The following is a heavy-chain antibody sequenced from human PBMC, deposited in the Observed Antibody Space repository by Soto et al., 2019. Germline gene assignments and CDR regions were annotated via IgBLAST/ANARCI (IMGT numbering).Heavy chain of an antibody. J-gene: IGHJ4*02. CDR2: ISGSGGST. CDR3: AKIMVSGYDPFDY. V-gene: IGHV3-23*01. D-gene: IGHD5-12*01. CDR1: GFTFSSYA. Sequence: GGSLSLSCAASGFTFSSYAMSWVRQAPGKGLEWVSAISGSGGSTYYADSVKGRFTISRDNSKNTLYLQMNSLRAEDTAVYYCAKIMVSGYDPFDYWGQGTLVTVSS.